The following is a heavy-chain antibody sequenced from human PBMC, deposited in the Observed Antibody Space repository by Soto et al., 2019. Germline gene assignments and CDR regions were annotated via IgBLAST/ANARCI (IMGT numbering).Heavy chain of an antibody. V-gene: IGHV4-31*03. CDR1: GGSINRGGSY. CDR3: ARADTGRVTTPYDY. Sequence: QVQLQESGPGLVKPSQTLSLTCTVSGGSINRGGSYWTWIRQHPGKGLEWVGYIYYTGSTFYNPSLKSRVNISADTSKNQFSLHLSSVTAADTAVYFCARADTGRVTTPYDYWGQGTLVTVSS. D-gene: IGHD4-4*01. CDR2: IYYTGST. J-gene: IGHJ4*02.